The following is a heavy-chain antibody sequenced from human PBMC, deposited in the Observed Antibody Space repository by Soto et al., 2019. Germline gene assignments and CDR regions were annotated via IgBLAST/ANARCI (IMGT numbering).Heavy chain of an antibody. Sequence: QVRVVQSGAEVKKPGASVKVSCKTSGYTFTDYDINWVRQAPGQGLEWMGWVSPDHGNAGYAQQFQGRVTMTTDTSISTVFMELTNLRSEDTAVYYCAVATGYWGQVTKVSVAS. V-gene: IGHV1-8*01. CDR2: VSPDHGNA. J-gene: IGHJ4*02. CDR1: GYTFTDYD. CDR3: AVATGY. D-gene: IGHD5-12*01.